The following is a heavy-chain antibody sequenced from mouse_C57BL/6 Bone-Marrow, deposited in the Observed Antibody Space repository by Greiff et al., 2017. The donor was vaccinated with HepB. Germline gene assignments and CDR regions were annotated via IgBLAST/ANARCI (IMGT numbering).Heavy chain of an antibody. D-gene: IGHD2-12*01. CDR1: GYTFTSYW. CDR3: ARYYSPHFDY. J-gene: IGHJ2*01. CDR2: IYPGSGST. Sequence: QVQLQQSGAELVKPGASVKMSCKASGYTFTSYWITWVKQRPGQGLEWIGDIYPGSGSTNYNEKFKSKATLTVDTSSSTAYMQLSSLTSEDSTVYYCARYYSPHFDYWGQGTTLTVSS. V-gene: IGHV1-55*01.